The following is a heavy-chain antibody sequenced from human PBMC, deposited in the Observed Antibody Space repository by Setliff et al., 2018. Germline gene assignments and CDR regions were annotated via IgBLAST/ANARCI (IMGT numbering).Heavy chain of an antibody. CDR1: GGSISSDSHY. J-gene: IGHJ6*03. Sequence: SETLSLTCTVSGGSISSDSHYWAWVRQPAGKGLELIGQIYSNGRTYYNPSLKSRLTISLDTSKNQFSLRLNSMTAADTAAYYCARGITSGGYWGQRFLYLDVWGRGTTVTVSS. D-gene: IGHD3-22*01. CDR2: IYSNGRT. V-gene: IGHV4-61*09. CDR3: ARGITSGGYWGQRFLYLDV.